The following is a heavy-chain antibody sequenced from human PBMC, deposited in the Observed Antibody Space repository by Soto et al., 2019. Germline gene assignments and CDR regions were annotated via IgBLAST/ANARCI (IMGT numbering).Heavy chain of an antibody. CDR3: ARYLPSVVAGIPFTSFDP. D-gene: IGHD2-21*02. CDR1: GNTCTRYY. J-gene: IGHJ5*02. V-gene: IGHV1-2*02. Sequence: ASVKVSCKTSGNTCTRYYIQWMRQAPGQGLEWMGWINPDSGGTMYAQKFEGMVTMTRYTPISTAYMALGALTSDATALHSCARYLPSVVAGIPFTSFDPWGQGTRVTAPQ. CDR2: INPDSGGT.